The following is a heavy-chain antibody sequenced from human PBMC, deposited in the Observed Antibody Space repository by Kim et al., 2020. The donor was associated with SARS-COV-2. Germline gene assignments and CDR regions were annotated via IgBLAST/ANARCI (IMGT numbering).Heavy chain of an antibody. CDR2: INPNSGGT. Sequence: ASVKVSCKASGYTFTGYYMHWVRQAPGQGLEWMGRINPNSGGTNYAQKFQGRVTMTRDTSISTAYMELSRLRSDDTAVYYCARDLKLLVRGVSPFDYWGQGTLVTVSS. J-gene: IGHJ4*02. V-gene: IGHV1-2*06. CDR1: GYTFTGYY. CDR3: ARDLKLLVRGVSPFDY. D-gene: IGHD3-10*01.